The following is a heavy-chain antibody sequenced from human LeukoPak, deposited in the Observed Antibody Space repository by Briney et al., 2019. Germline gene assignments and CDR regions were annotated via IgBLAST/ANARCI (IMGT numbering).Heavy chain of an antibody. V-gene: IGHV3-21*01. Sequence: SGGSLRLSCAASGFTFSSYSMNWVRQAPGKGLEWVSSISSSSSYIYYADSVKGRFTISRDNAKNSLYLQMNSLRAEDTAVYYCARLPEIRYFDWLFGYFDYWGQGTLVTVSS. CDR2: ISSSSSYI. CDR3: ARLPEIRYFDWLFGYFDY. CDR1: GFTFSSYS. D-gene: IGHD3-9*01. J-gene: IGHJ4*02.